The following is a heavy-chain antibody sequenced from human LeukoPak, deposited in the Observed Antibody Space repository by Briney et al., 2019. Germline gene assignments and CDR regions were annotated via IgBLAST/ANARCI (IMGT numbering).Heavy chain of an antibody. V-gene: IGHV3-9*01. Sequence: PGGSLRLSCAASGFTFDDYAMHWVRQAPGKGLEWVSGISWNSGSIGYADSVKGRFTISRDNAKNSLYLQMNSLRAEDTALYYCARWGDYYDILTGCQNNWFDPWGQGTLVTVSS. CDR3: ARWGDYYDILTGCQNNWFDP. CDR1: GFTFDDYA. D-gene: IGHD3-9*01. CDR2: ISWNSGSI. J-gene: IGHJ5*02.